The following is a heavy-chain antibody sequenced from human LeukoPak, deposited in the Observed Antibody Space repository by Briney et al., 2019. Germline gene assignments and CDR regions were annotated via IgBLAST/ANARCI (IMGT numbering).Heavy chain of an antibody. D-gene: IGHD6-6*01. J-gene: IGHJ4*02. V-gene: IGHV1-18*01. CDR1: GYTFSSYS. CDR2: ISTHNGNT. CDR3: AKDRWRDGSSSFDN. Sequence: ASVKGSCKASGYTFSSYSINWVRQAPGQGLEWMGWISTHNGNTNYAQKLQGRVTMTTDTSTSTAYMELRSLRSDDTAVYYCAKDRWRDGSSSFDNWGQGTLVTVSS.